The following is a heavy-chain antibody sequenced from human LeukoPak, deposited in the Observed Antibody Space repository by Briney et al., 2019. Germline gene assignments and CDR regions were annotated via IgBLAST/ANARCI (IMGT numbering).Heavy chain of an antibody. CDR1: GGSFSGYY. Sequence: SETLSLTCAVYGGSFSGYYWSWIRQPPGKGLEWIGEINHSGSTNYNPSLKSRVTISVDTSKNQFSLKLSSVAAADTAVYYCARAVSIFGVVRNYYYYYMDVWGKGTTVTVSS. CDR2: INHSGST. CDR3: ARAVSIFGVVRNYYYYYMDV. V-gene: IGHV4-34*01. D-gene: IGHD3-3*01. J-gene: IGHJ6*03.